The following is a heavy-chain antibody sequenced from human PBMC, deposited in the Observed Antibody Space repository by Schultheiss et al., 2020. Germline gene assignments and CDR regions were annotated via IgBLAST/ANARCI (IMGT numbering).Heavy chain of an antibody. Sequence: ASVKGSCKASGYTFTSYDINWVRQATGQGLEWMGWMNSNSSNTGYAQKFQGRVTMTRNTSISTAYMELSSLRSEDTAVYYCARVTRIVGATTFGHWGQGTLVTVSS. CDR2: MNSNSSNT. J-gene: IGHJ5*02. CDR3: ARVTRIVGATTFGH. D-gene: IGHD1-26*01. CDR1: GYTFTSYD. V-gene: IGHV1-8*01.